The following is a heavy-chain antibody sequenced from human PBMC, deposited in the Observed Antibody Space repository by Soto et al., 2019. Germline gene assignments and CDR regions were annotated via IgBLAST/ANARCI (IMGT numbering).Heavy chain of an antibody. CDR2: ITSSGNYI. CDR1: GFTFSSYS. Sequence: PGGSLRLSCAASGFTFSSYSMNWVRQAPGKGLEWVSSITSSGNYINYGDSVKGRFTISRDNAENSVYLQMNSLRAEDTAVYYCARDLDDYNPDLGKWGQGTPVPVSS. J-gene: IGHJ4*02. D-gene: IGHD4-4*01. V-gene: IGHV3-21*01. CDR3: ARDLDDYNPDLGK.